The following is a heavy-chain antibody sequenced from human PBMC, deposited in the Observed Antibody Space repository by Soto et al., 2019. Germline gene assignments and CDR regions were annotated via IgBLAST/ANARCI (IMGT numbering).Heavy chain of an antibody. J-gene: IGHJ2*01. Sequence: QVQLVQSGAEVKKPGSSVKVSCKASGGTFSNYPIRWVRQAPGQGLEWMGGIIPIFGTVTYAQKFQGRVTITADESTSTHYIELSNLRSEDTAVYYCARGNHRWLQLWYFDLWGRGTLVTVSS. D-gene: IGHD5-12*01. CDR1: GGTFSNYP. CDR3: ARGNHRWLQLWYFDL. CDR2: IIPIFGTV. V-gene: IGHV1-69*12.